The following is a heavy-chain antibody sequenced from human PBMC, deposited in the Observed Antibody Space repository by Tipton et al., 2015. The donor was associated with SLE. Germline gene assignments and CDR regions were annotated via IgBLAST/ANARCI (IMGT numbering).Heavy chain of an antibody. CDR3: AGDYYDSSGYYSNWFDP. V-gene: IGHV3-21*03. J-gene: IGHJ5*02. CDR2: ISSSSSYI. Sequence: SLRLSCAASGFTFSSYSMNWVRQAPGKGLEWVSSISSSSSYIYYADSVKGRFTISRDNAKNSLYLQMNSLRAEDTAVYYCAGDYYDSSGYYSNWFDPWGQGTLVTVSS. CDR1: GFTFSSYS. D-gene: IGHD3-22*01.